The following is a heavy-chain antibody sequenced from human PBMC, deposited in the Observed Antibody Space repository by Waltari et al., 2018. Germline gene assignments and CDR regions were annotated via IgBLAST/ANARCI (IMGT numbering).Heavy chain of an antibody. CDR2: IIPIFGTA. CDR3: ASRGVDGYNFPRDAFDI. V-gene: IGHV1-69*13. CDR1: GGTFSSYA. J-gene: IGHJ3*02. Sequence: QVQLVQSGAEVKKPGSSVKVSCKASGGTFSSYAISWVRQAPGEGLEWMGGIIPIFGTANYAQKFQGRVTITADESTSTAYMELSSLRSEDTAVYYCASRGVDGYNFPRDAFDIWGQGTMVTVSS. D-gene: IGHD5-12*01.